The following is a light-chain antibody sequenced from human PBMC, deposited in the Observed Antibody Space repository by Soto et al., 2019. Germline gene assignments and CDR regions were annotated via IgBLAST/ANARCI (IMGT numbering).Light chain of an antibody. CDR2: GAS. CDR1: QSVSSSY. J-gene: IGKJ2*01. V-gene: IGKV3-20*01. CDR3: QQYGGSPYT. Sequence: EIVLTQSPGTLSLSPGERATLSCRASQSVSSSYLAWYQQKPGQAPRLLIYGASSRATGTPDRFSGSGSGTDFTLTISRLEPEDFAVYHCQQYGGSPYTFGQGTKLEIK.